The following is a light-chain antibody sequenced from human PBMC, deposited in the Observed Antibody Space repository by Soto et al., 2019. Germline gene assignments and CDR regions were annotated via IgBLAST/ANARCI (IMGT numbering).Light chain of an antibody. CDR1: QSVNSSY. J-gene: IGKJ1*01. CDR3: QQYDRTPPT. V-gene: IGKV3-20*01. Sequence: EIVLTQSPGTLSLSPGERATLSCRASQSVNSSYLAWYQRKPGQAPRLLIYGASNRATDIPYRFSASGSGTDFSLAITRLEAGDFAVYFCQQYDRTPPTFGQGTKVELK. CDR2: GAS.